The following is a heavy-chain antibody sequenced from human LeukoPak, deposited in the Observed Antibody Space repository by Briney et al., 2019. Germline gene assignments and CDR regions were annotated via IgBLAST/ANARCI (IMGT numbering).Heavy chain of an antibody. D-gene: IGHD5-24*01. V-gene: IGHV3-64*01. CDR1: GFTLNSYT. Sequence: GGSLRLSCAASGFTLNSYTMSWVRQAPGKGLEWVAGISSNGDNTYYAYSMKGRFTISRDNAKNTLFLQMCSLRGDDMAVYYCVRDPKRWLQLGVSRYFDYSGQGTLVSVSP. CDR3: VRDPKRWLQLGVSRYFDY. CDR2: ISSNGDNT. J-gene: IGHJ4*02.